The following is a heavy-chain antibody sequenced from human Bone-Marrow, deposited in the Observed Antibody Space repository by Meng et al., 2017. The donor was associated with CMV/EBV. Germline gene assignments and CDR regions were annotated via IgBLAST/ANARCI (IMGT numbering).Heavy chain of an antibody. CDR2: INHRDSP. V-gene: IGHV4-34*01. CDR1: VSSRGYH. D-gene: IGHD6-13*01. J-gene: IGHJ4*02. CDR3: ARGRYSSSWYVRDYFDY. Sequence: VSSRGYHWACVRQPPRNGLPSLGDINHRDSPTYPPSLKSRVPISVDPSKNQFSLKLSSVPAADTAVYYCARGRYSSSWYVRDYFDYWGQGTLVTVSS.